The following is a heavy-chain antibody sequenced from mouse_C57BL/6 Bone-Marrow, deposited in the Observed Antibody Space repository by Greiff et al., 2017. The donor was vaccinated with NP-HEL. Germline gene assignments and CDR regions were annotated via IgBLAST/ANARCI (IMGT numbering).Heavy chain of an antibody. D-gene: IGHD1-1*01. CDR2: ISDGGSYT. V-gene: IGHV5-4*01. J-gene: IGHJ3*01. CDR1: GFTFSSYA. Sequence: EVQRVESGGGLVKPGGSLKLSCAASGFTFSSYAMSWVRQTPEKRLEWVATISDGGSYTYYPDNVKGRFTISRDNAKNNLYLQMSHLKSEDTAMYYCARRGSSYGFAYWGQGTLVTVSA. CDR3: ARRGSSYGFAY.